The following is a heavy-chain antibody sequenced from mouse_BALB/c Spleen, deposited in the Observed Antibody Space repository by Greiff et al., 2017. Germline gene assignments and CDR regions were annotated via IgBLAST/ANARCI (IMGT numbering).Heavy chain of an antibody. V-gene: IGHV1-7*01. CDR1: GYTFTSYW. Sequence: VKLMESGADLAKPGASVKMSCTASGYTFTSYWMHWVKQRPGQGLEWIGYINTSAGYTEYNQKFKDKATLTADKSSSTAYMQLSSLTSEDSAVCYCARSVGYYFDDWGQGTTLTVSS. D-gene: IGHD3-3*01. CDR3: ARSVGYYFDD. CDR2: INTSAGYT. J-gene: IGHJ2*01.